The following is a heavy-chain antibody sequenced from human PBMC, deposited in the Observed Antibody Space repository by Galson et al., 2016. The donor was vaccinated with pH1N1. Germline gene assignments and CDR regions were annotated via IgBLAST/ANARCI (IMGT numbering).Heavy chain of an antibody. CDR3: TKGRSRASDAFDI. V-gene: IGHV3-9*01. Sequence: SLRLSCATSGFTFDDYAFHWVRQVPGKGLEWVSSISWNSNTVGYGDSVKGRFTISRDNAKKSLFLQMNSLRVEDTALYYCTKGRSRASDAFDIWGQGTMVTVSS. CDR2: ISWNSNTV. J-gene: IGHJ3*02. CDR1: GFTFDDYA. D-gene: IGHD3-10*01.